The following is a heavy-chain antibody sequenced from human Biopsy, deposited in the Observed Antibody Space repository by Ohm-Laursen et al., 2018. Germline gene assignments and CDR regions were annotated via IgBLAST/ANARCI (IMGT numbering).Heavy chain of an antibody. D-gene: IGHD2-15*01. V-gene: IGHV1-18*01. CDR1: GYSFTSYG. CDR2: ISPYFGNT. Sequence: ASVMVSCKASGYSFTSYGMNWVRQAPGQGLEWVGWISPYFGNTNSTQKLQARVTLSTETSTDTAYMELRSLRYDDTAIYYCVREGLDCAGGTCYSGPLDLWGQGTLITVSS. J-gene: IGHJ4*03. CDR3: VREGLDCAGGTCYSGPLDL.